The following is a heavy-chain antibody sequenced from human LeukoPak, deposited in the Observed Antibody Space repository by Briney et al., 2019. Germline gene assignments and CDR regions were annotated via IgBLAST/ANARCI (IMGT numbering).Heavy chain of an antibody. CDR3: ARHYRSSSYFDY. CDR1: GGSISSYY. Sequence: PSETLSLTCIISGGSISSYYWTWIRQPPGKGLEWIGNVYYSGRTNYNPSLESRVTISVDTSKNQFSLNLTSVTAADTAVYYCARHYRSSSYFDYWGQGTLVTVSS. D-gene: IGHD6-6*01. J-gene: IGHJ4*02. V-gene: IGHV4-59*08. CDR2: VYYSGRT.